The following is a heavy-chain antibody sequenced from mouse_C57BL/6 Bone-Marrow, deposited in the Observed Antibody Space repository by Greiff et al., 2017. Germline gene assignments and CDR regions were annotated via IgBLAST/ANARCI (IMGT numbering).Heavy chain of an antibody. V-gene: IGHV1-54*01. D-gene: IGHD1-1*01. CDR2: INPGSGGT. Sequence: VQVVESGAELVRPGTSVKVSCKASGYAFTNYLIEWVKQRPGQGLEWIGVINPGSGGTNYNEKFKGKATLTADKSSSTAYMQLSSLTSEDSAVYFCARRYGSRGYFDVWGTGTTVTVSS. J-gene: IGHJ1*03. CDR3: ARRYGSRGYFDV. CDR1: GYAFTNYL.